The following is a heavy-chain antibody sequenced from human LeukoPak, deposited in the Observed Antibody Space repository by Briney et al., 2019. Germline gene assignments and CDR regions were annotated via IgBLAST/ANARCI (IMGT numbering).Heavy chain of an antibody. D-gene: IGHD2-21*01. Sequence: GGSLRLSCAASGFTFSSSWMSWVRQAPGKGREWVANIKQDESEKYYVDSVTGRFTISRDNAMNSLSLKMNSLRAEDTAVYYCARRLWETTDFDYWGQGSLVTVSS. J-gene: IGHJ4*02. CDR3: ARRLWETTDFDY. CDR2: IKQDESEK. CDR1: GFTFSSSW. V-gene: IGHV3-7*01.